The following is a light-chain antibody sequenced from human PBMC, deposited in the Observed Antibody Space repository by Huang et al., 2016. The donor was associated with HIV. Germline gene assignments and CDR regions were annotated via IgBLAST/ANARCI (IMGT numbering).Light chain of an antibody. V-gene: IGKV1-39*01. Sequence: DIQMTQSPSSLSASGGDRVTITCRTSQDISNALAWLQQKPGRAPKLLLYGASTLQSGVPSRFSGSGSGTYFTLTISSLRPEDFASYYCQQSHTAPWTFGQGTRV. CDR3: QQSHTAPWT. CDR1: QDISNA. J-gene: IGKJ1*01. CDR2: GAS.